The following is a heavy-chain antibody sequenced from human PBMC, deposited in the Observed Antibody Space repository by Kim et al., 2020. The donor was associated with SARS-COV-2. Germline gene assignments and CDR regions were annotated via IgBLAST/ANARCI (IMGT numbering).Heavy chain of an antibody. CDR1: GFSLSTSGVG. Sequence: SGPTLVNPTQTLTLTCTFSGFSLSTSGVGVGWIRQPPGKALEWLALIYWDDDKRYSPSLKSRLTITKDTSKNQVVLTMTNMDPVDTATYYCARERKGYSGYDYGMDVWGQGTTVTVSS. CDR3: ARERKGYSGYDYGMDV. V-gene: IGHV2-5*02. J-gene: IGHJ6*02. D-gene: IGHD5-12*01. CDR2: IYWDDDK.